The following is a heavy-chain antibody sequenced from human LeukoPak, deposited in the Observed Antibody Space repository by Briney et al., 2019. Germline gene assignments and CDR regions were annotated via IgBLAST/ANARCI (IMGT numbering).Heavy chain of an antibody. Sequence: PGGSLRLSCAASGFTFSSYAMHWVRQAPGKGLEWVAVISYDGSNKYYADSVKGRFTISRDNSKNTLYLQMNSLRAEDTAVYYCAKDPLEFSPYYYGSGSCPDYWGQGTLVTVSS. CDR3: AKDPLEFSPYYYGSGSCPDY. CDR2: ISYDGSNK. V-gene: IGHV3-30*04. CDR1: GFTFSSYA. J-gene: IGHJ4*02. D-gene: IGHD3-10*01.